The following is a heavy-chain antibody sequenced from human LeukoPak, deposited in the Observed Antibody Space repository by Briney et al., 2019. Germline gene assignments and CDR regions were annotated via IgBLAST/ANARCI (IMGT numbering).Heavy chain of an antibody. Sequence: TSETLSLTCNVSSGSIRTSSYYWGWIRQPPGKGLEWIGSIYYSGSTYYNSSLKSRVTISAGTSKNLFSLNLTSVTAADTAFYYCASQSSGWPYYFDFWGQGTLVTVSS. CDR2: IYYSGST. V-gene: IGHV4-39*07. CDR1: SGSIRTSSYY. D-gene: IGHD6-19*01. CDR3: ASQSSGWPYYFDF. J-gene: IGHJ4*02.